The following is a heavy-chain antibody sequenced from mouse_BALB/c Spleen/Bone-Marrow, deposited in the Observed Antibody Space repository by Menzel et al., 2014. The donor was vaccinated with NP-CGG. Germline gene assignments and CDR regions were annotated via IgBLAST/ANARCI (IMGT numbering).Heavy chain of an antibody. J-gene: IGHJ1*01. CDR3: ARPGYYGYQDV. CDR1: GFDFSRYW. CDR2: INPESSTI. D-gene: IGHD1-2*01. Sequence: EVNVVESGGGLVQPGGSLKLSCAASGFDFSRYWMTWVRQAPGKGLEWIGEINPESSTINYTPSLKDKFINSRDNAKNALYLQMSKVRSEDTALYYCARPGYYGYQDVWGAGTTVTVSS. V-gene: IGHV4-1*02.